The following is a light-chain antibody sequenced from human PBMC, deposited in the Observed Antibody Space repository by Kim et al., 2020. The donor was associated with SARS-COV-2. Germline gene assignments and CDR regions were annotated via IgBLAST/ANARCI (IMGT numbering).Light chain of an antibody. Sequence: SVYPGQTASITCSGDNLGDKYACWYQQKPGQSPVLVIYQDTKRPFGIPERFSGSSSGNTATLTISGTQAMDEADYYCQAWDSSTAVFGGGTQLTVL. V-gene: IGLV3-1*01. CDR3: QAWDSSTAV. J-gene: IGLJ3*02. CDR2: QDT. CDR1: NLGDKY.